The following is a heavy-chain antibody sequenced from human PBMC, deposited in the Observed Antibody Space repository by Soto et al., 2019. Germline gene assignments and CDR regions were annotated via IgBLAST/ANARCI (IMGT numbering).Heavy chain of an antibody. CDR3: TTGRVRRGGSMDV. Sequence: EVQLVESGGGLVKPGGSLRLSCAASGFTFSNAWMSWVRQAPGKGLEWVGRIKSKTDGGTTDYAAPVKGRFTISRDDSKNTLYLERNSLKTEDTAVYYCTTGRVRRGGSMDVWGRGTTVTVSS. CDR2: IKSKTDGGTT. D-gene: IGHD3-16*01. V-gene: IGHV3-15*01. J-gene: IGHJ6*02. CDR1: GFTFSNAW.